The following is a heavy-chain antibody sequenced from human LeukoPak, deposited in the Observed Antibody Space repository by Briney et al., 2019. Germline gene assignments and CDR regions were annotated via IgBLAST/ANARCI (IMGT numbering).Heavy chain of an antibody. CDR3: ARWARDYYGSGSYPGDY. D-gene: IGHD3-10*01. Sequence: GGSLRLSCVASGFTFSSYEMNWVRQAPGKGLEWASYISSSGSTIYYADSVKGRFTISRDNAKNSLYLQMNSLRAEDTAVYYCARWARDYYGSGSYPGDYWGQGTLVTVSS. J-gene: IGHJ4*02. CDR2: ISSSGSTI. V-gene: IGHV3-48*03. CDR1: GFTFSSYE.